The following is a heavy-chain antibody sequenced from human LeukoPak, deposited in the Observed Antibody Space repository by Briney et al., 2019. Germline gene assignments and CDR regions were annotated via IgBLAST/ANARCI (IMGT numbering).Heavy chain of an antibody. CDR3: ARDLSYDYGDYGWFDP. D-gene: IGHD4-17*01. J-gene: IGHJ5*02. Sequence: ASVKVSCKASGYTFTGYYMDWVRQAPGQGLEWMGWINPTSGGTNYAQKFQGRVTMTRDTSISTAYMELSRLRSDDTAVYYCARDLSYDYGDYGWFDPWGQGTLVTVSS. V-gene: IGHV1-2*02. CDR1: GYTFTGYY. CDR2: INPTSGGT.